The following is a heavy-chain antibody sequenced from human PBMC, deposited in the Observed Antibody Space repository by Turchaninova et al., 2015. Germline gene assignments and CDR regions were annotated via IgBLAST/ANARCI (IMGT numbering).Heavy chain of an antibody. CDR3: ARVNSGAAAGTLDY. CDR1: GGSFSGYY. V-gene: IGHV4-34*01. CDR2: INHSGST. D-gene: IGHD6-13*01. Sequence: LQQWGAGLLKPSETLSLTCAVYGGSFSGYYWSWIRQPPGQGLEWIGEINHSGSTNYNPSLKSRVTISVDTSKNQFSLKLSSVTAADTAGYYCARVNSGAAAGTLDYWGQGTLVTVSS. J-gene: IGHJ4*02.